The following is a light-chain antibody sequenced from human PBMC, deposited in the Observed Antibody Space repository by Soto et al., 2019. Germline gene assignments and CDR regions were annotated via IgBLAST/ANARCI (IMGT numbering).Light chain of an antibody. CDR3: QQYTNTNNPWM. V-gene: IGKV1-5*01. J-gene: IGKJ1*01. CDR2: DAS. CDR1: QTISTW. Sequence: DIQMTQSPCTLSASVVDRFTITFLASQTISTWMAWYQQKPGKAPKLLVYDASTLQSGVASRFSGSGSGTEFTLIISGLQPDDSATYYCQQYTNTNNPWMFGQGTKVDIK.